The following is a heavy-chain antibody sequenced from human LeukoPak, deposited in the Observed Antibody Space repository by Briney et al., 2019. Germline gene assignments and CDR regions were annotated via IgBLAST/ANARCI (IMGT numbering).Heavy chain of an antibody. V-gene: IGHV5-51*01. CDR1: GYNFTNFW. CDR2: FYPGDSDT. J-gene: IGHJ4*02. Sequence: GESLKISCKASGYNFTNFWIGWVRQMPGKGLEWMGIFYPGDSDTRYSPSFQGQVTISADKSISTAYLQWSSLKASDTAIFYCARLKYDSSTYYSPYYVDHWGQGTQFTVSS. CDR3: ARLKYDSSTYYSPYYVDH. D-gene: IGHD3-22*01.